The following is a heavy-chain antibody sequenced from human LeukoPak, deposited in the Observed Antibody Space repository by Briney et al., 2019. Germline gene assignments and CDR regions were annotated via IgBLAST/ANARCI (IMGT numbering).Heavy chain of an antibody. CDR2: MYYSGST. J-gene: IGHJ5*02. Sequence: SQTLSLTCTVSGGSISSGDYYWSWIRQPPGKGLEWIAYMYYSGSTYYNPSLKSRVTMSADTSKNQLSQKLSSVTAADTAVYYCARPYYYDSRIDPWGQGILVTVSS. CDR1: GGSISSGDYY. D-gene: IGHD3-22*01. CDR3: ARPYYYDSRIDP. V-gene: IGHV4-30-4*01.